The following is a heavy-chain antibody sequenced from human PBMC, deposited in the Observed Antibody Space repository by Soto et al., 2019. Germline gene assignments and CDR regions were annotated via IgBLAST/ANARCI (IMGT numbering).Heavy chain of an antibody. D-gene: IGHD2-15*01. CDR3: ARGHLPGGNTFYYDY. V-gene: IGHV4-34*01. CDR1: GGSFSGNY. Sequence: QVQLQQWGAGLLTPSETLSLTCTVYGGSFSGNYWRWLRQPPGMGLEWIGEISHSGTTNYNPSLISRVAISVDTSKNQFSLKRSSVTAADTAIYYCARGHLPGGNTFYYDYWGQGTLVTVSS. J-gene: IGHJ4*02. CDR2: ISHSGTT.